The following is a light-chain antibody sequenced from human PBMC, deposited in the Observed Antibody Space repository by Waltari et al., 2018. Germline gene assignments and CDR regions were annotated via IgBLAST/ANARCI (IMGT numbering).Light chain of an antibody. J-gene: IGLJ1*01. Sequence: PGQSITMSCTGTSSDVGNYDLVSWYQQYPGKAPKLMVYEVTRRSSGVSDRFSGSKSGNTASLTIYGLQSEDEADYYCCSYAGLGIYVFGTGTKVTVL. CDR2: EVT. V-gene: IGLV2-23*02. CDR1: SSDVGNYDL. CDR3: CSYAGLGIYV.